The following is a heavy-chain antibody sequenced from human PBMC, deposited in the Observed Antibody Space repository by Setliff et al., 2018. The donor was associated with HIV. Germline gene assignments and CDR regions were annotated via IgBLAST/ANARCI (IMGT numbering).Heavy chain of an antibody. J-gene: IGHJ5*02. Sequence: KTSETLSLTCTISGGSFGVYRWSWIRQSAGRGLEWIGRIDSSGTTDYKPSLKGRVAISVDTSRNQFSLGVTSVTAADTAVYFCARDRHSSGLGSYGPWGPGILVTVSS. CDR2: IDSSGTT. CDR1: GGSFGVYR. CDR3: ARDRHSSGLGSYGP. D-gene: IGHD3-10*01. V-gene: IGHV4-4*07.